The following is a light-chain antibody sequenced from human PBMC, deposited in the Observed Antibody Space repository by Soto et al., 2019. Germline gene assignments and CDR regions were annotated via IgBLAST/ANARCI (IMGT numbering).Light chain of an antibody. J-gene: IGKJ3*01. CDR2: GAS. CDR3: QQYNNWHFT. Sequence: EIVMTQSPATLYVSPGERATLSGRASQSVSSNLAWYQQKPGQAPRLLIYGASTRATGIPARFSGSGSGTEVTLTISSLQSEDCAVDYCQQYNNWHFTFGPGTKVDIK. V-gene: IGKV3-15*01. CDR1: QSVSSN.